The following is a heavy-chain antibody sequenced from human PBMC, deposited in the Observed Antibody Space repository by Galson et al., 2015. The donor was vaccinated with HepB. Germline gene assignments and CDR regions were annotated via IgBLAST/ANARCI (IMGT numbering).Heavy chain of an antibody. CDR2: FDPEDGET. V-gene: IGHV1-24*01. CDR1: GYTLTELS. CDR3: ATLSVDSSGYPRFDY. D-gene: IGHD3-22*01. Sequence: SVKVSCKVSGYTLTELSMHWVRQAPGKGLEWMGGFDPEDGETIYAQKFQGRVTMTEDTSTDTAYMELSSLRSEDTAVYYCATLSVDSSGYPRFDYWGQGTLVTVSS. J-gene: IGHJ4*02.